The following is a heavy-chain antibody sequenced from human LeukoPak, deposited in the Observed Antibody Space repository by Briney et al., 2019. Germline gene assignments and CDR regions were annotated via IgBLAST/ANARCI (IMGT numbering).Heavy chain of an antibody. J-gene: IGHJ5*02. Sequence: SQTLSLTCAISGDSVSSNSATWSWIRQSPSRGLEWLGRTYYRSKWHNDYALSMISRLTTTADTSKNQFSLQLNSVTPEDTAVYYCARVTSNSNWFDPWGQGTLVTVSS. CDR1: GDSVSSNSAT. CDR3: ARVTSNSNWFDP. V-gene: IGHV6-1*01. D-gene: IGHD4-23*01. CDR2: TYYRSKWHN.